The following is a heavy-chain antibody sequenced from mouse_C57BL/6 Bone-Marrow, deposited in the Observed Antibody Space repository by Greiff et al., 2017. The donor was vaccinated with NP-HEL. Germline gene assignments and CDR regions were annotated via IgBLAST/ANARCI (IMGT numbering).Heavy chain of an antibody. V-gene: IGHV2-5*01. CDR3: PQSYCSSYAYAMDY. J-gene: IGHJ4*01. D-gene: IGHD1-1*01. CDR1: GFSLTSYG. CDR2: IWRGGRT. Sequence: VKLVESGPGLVQPSQSLSITCTVSGFSLTSYGVHWVRQSPGKGLEWLGLIWRGGRTDYNAAFMSRLSITKDNYKSQVFFKLNSLQADDTAIYYCPQSYCSSYAYAMDYWGQGASVTVSS.